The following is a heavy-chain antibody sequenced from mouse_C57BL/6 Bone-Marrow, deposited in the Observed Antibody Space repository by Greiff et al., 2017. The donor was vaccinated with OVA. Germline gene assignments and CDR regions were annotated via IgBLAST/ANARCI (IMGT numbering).Heavy chain of an antibody. J-gene: IGHJ1*03. CDR1: GYAFTNYL. Sequence: VQLQQSGAELVRPGTSVKVSCKASGYAFTNYLIEWVKQRPGQGLEWIGVLNPGSGGTNYNEKFKGKATLTADKSSSTAYMQLSSLTSEDSAVYFCAREYYYGSSPWYFDVWGTGTTVTVSS. CDR3: AREYYYGSSPWYFDV. CDR2: LNPGSGGT. V-gene: IGHV1-54*01. D-gene: IGHD1-1*01.